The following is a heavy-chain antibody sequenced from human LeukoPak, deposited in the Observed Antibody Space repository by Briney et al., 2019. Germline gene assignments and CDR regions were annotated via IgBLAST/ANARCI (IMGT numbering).Heavy chain of an antibody. Sequence: SETLSLTCTVSGGSISSYYWSWIRQPPGKGLEWIGYIYYSGSTNYNPSLKSRVTISVDTSKNQFSLKLSSVTAADTAAYYCARQSRDGYNYFHYWGQGTLVTVSS. V-gene: IGHV4-59*08. CDR1: GGSISSYY. CDR3: ARQSRDGYNYFHY. CDR2: IYYSGST. D-gene: IGHD5-24*01. J-gene: IGHJ4*02.